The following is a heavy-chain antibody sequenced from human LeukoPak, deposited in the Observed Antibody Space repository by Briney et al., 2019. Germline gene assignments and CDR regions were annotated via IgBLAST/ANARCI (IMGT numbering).Heavy chain of an antibody. CDR2: INHSGST. Sequence: SETLSLTCAVYGGSFGGYYWSWIRQPPGKGLEWIGEINHSGSTNYNPSLKSRVTISVDTSKNQFSLKLSSVTAADTAVYYCASGHGRRYWYFDLWGRGTLVTVSS. V-gene: IGHV4-34*01. CDR1: GGSFGGYY. CDR3: ASGHGRRYWYFDL. D-gene: IGHD4-17*01. J-gene: IGHJ2*01.